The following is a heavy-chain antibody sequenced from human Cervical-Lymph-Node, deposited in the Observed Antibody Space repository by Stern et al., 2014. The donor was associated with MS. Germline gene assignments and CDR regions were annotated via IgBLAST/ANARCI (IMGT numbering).Heavy chain of an antibody. CDR3: TTGPSTYFYKGMDV. J-gene: IGHJ6*02. CDR1: GLTFGDSA. CDR2: IRRKGYGAKP. Sequence: EVQLVESGGGLVQPGRSLRLSCTASGLTFGDSAISWFRQAPGKGLEWVGVIRRKGYGAKPARAPSLKGRFTISRDDSKGIAYLQMNSLKNEDTAVYYCTTGPSTYFYKGMDVWGQGTTVVVSS. D-gene: IGHD2-2*01. V-gene: IGHV3-49*03.